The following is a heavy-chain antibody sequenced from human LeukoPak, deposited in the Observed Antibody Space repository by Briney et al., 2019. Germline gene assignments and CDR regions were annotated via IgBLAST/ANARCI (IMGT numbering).Heavy chain of an antibody. Sequence: GGALRPSRAAPGFSFSSYAMSWVRQAPREGLEWGSTISGGGGRTWYADSVKGRFTISRDNSKNTVDVQLNSLRAEDTAVYYCAKFRGSEKTAIDCWGQGTLVTVSS. J-gene: IGHJ4*02. CDR3: AKFRGSEKTAIDC. CDR2: ISGGGGRT. CDR1: GFSFSSYA. V-gene: IGHV3-23*01. D-gene: IGHD6-25*01.